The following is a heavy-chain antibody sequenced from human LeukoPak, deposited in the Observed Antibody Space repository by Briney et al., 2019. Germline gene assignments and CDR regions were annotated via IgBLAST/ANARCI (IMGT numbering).Heavy chain of an antibody. CDR2: ISAHNGNT. Sequence: ASVKVSCKASGYTFTSYGVSWVRQAPGQGLEWMGWISAHNGNTNYAQKLQGRVTMTTDTSTSTAYMELRSLRSDDTAVYYCAREYCSGGSCWDAFDIWGQGTMVTVSS. V-gene: IGHV1-18*01. CDR1: GYTFTSYG. CDR3: AREYCSGGSCWDAFDI. D-gene: IGHD2-15*01. J-gene: IGHJ3*02.